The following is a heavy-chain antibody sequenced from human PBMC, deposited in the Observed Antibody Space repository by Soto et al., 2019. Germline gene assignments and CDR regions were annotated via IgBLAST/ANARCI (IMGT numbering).Heavy chain of an antibody. CDR2: INAGNGNT. V-gene: IGHV1-3*01. J-gene: IGHJ6*02. CDR3: ARFIGGAYGMDV. Sequence: ASVKVSCKASGYTFTSYAMHWVRQAPGQRLEWMGWINAGNGNTKYSQKYQGRVTITRDTSASTAYMELSSLKSEDTAVYYCARFIGGAYGMDVWGQGTTVTVSS. D-gene: IGHD2-15*01. CDR1: GYTFTSYA.